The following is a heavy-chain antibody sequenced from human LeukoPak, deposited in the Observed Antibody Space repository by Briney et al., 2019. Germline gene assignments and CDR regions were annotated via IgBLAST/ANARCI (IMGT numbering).Heavy chain of an antibody. CDR2: ISGSGGST. D-gene: IGHD6-19*01. Sequence: GWSLRLSCAASGFTFSSYAMSWVRQAPGKGLEWVSAISGSGGSTYYADSVKGRFTISRDNSKNTLYLQMNSLRAEDTAVYFRAKDHRSSGLPYYFDYWGQGTLVRVSS. CDR3: AKDHRSSGLPYYFDY. CDR1: GFTFSSYA. J-gene: IGHJ4*02. V-gene: IGHV3-23*01.